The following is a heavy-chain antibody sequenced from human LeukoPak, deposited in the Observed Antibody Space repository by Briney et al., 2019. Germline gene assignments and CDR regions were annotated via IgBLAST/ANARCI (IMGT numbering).Heavy chain of an antibody. CDR3: ARDLLSGTWCY. D-gene: IGHD2-8*02. CDR1: GFTFSIYS. J-gene: IGHJ4*02. V-gene: IGHV3-21*01. CDR2: ISSSSGYI. Sequence: GGSLRLSCAASGFTFSIYSMNWVRQAPGKGLEWVSSISSSSGYIYYADSVKGRFTISRDNAKNSLSLQIDSLRAEDTAVYYCARDLLSGTWCYWGQGTLVTVSS.